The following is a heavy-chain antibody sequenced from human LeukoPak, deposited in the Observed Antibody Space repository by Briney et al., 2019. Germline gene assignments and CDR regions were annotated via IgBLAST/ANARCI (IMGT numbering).Heavy chain of an antibody. CDR3: ARDYGSGSYSENAFDI. J-gene: IGHJ3*02. V-gene: IGHV3-21*01. D-gene: IGHD3-10*01. CDR1: GFTFGSYS. CDR2: ISSSSSYI. Sequence: GGSLRLSCAASGFTFGSYSMNWVRQAPGKGLEWVSSISSSSSYIYYADSVKGRFTISRDNAKNSLYLQMNSLRAEDTAVYYCARDYGSGSYSENAFDIWGQGTMVTVSS.